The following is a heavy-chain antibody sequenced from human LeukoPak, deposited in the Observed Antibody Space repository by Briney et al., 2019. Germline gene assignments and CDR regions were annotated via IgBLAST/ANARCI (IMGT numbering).Heavy chain of an antibody. D-gene: IGHD4-17*01. CDR2: INHSGST. Sequence: SETLSLTCAVYGGSFSGYYWSSIRQPPGKGLEWIGEINHSGSTNYNPSLKSRVTISVDTSKNQFSLKLSSVTAADTAVYYCARGRRILTVTIKFDYWGQGTLVTVSS. CDR1: GGSFSGYY. CDR3: ARGRRILTVTIKFDY. J-gene: IGHJ4*02. V-gene: IGHV4-34*01.